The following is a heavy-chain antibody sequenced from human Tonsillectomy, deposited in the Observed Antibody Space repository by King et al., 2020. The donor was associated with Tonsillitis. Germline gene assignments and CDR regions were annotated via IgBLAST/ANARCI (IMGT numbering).Heavy chain of an antibody. V-gene: IGHV3-11*05. CDR3: AREGPSMYFYDSSGYYDY. CDR2: IGNNGGYI. Sequence: VQLVESGGGLVKPGGSLRLSCAASGFTFSDYYMSWIRQAPGKGLEWVSYIGNNGGYINYAESVKGRFTISSDNAKNSLYLQINSLRAEDTAVYYCAREGPSMYFYDSSGYYDYWGQGTLVTVSS. J-gene: IGHJ4*02. D-gene: IGHD3-22*01. CDR1: GFTFSDYY.